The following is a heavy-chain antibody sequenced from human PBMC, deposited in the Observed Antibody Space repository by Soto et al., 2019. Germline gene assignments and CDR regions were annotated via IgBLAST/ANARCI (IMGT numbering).Heavy chain of an antibody. CDR1: GFPFSSYW. CDR2: ISGDGVTT. Sequence: DVQLVESGGDLVQRVGSLRLSCAASGFPFSSYWMHWVRHTPGKGLDWVARISGDGVTTYYADSVTGRFTVSRDNAKNTLSLQISGLRAEDTAVYYSAREYYGLLTGYYTDYWGQGTLVSVSS. V-gene: IGHV3-74*01. CDR3: AREYYGLLTGYYTDY. D-gene: IGHD3-9*01. J-gene: IGHJ4*02.